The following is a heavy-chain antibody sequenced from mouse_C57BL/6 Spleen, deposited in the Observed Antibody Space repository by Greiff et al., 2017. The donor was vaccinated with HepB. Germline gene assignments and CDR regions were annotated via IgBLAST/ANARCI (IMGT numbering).Heavy chain of an antibody. V-gene: IGHV1-78*01. CDR3: ANIYYDYDGYFDY. CDR2: IYPRDGST. Sequence: VQLQQSDAELVKPGASVKISCKVSGYTFTDHTIHWMKQRPEQGLEWIGYIYPRDGSTKYNEKFKGKATLTADKSSSTAYMQLNSLTSEDSAVYFCANIYYDYDGYFDYWGQGTTLTVSS. D-gene: IGHD2-4*01. J-gene: IGHJ2*01. CDR1: GYTFTDHT.